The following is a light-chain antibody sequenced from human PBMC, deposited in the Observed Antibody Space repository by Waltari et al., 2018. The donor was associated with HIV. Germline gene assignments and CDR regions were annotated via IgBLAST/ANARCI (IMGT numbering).Light chain of an antibody. Sequence: SNELTQPPSVSVSPGQTARITCSGDALPNHFASWYQKKPGQAPVLMIYQDNERPSGIPERFSGSSSGKTVTLTISGVQAEDEADYYCQSATRSGTYWVFGGGTRLAV. V-gene: IGLV3-25*03. CDR1: ALPNHF. J-gene: IGLJ3*02. CDR3: QSATRSGTYWV. CDR2: QDN.